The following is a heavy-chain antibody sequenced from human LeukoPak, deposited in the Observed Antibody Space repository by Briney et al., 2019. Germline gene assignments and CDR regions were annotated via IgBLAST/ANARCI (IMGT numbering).Heavy chain of an antibody. D-gene: IGHD2-2*01. CDR3: AKAYCSSTSCNFDY. CDR1: GFTFSSXX. Sequence: AXSGFTFSSXXXXWVRQAPGKGXXWXSSIDGSSSYIYYADSVKGRFTISRDNAKNSLYLQMNSLRAEDTAVYYCAKAYCSSTSCNFDYWGQGTLVTVSS. V-gene: IGHV3-21*01. J-gene: IGHJ4*02. CDR2: IDGSSSYI.